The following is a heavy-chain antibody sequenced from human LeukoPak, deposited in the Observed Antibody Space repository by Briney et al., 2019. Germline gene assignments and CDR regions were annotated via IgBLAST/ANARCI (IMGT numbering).Heavy chain of an antibody. CDR3: AKDPYGGNSGPYNWFDP. CDR2: ISPSGGST. Sequence: ASVKVSCKASGYTFTSYYMHWVRQAPGQGLEWMGIISPSGGSTSYAQEFQGRVTMTRDTSTSTVYMELSSLRSEDTAVYYCAKDPYGGNSGPYNWFDPWGQGTLVTVSS. J-gene: IGHJ5*02. CDR1: GYTFTSYY. D-gene: IGHD4-23*01. V-gene: IGHV1-46*01.